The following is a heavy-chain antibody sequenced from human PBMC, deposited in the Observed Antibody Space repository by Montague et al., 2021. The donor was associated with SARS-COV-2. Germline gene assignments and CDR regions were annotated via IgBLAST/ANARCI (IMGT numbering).Heavy chain of an antibody. CDR1: GFTFSSYG. J-gene: IGHJ4*02. D-gene: IGHD6-13*01. CDR2: IWYDGSNK. Sequence: SLRLSCAASGFTFSSYGMHWVRQAPGKGLEWVAVIWYDGSNKYYAGSVKGRFTISRDNSKNTLYLQMNSLRAEDTAVYYCARGRQDSSSWYGSYFDYWGQGTLVTVSS. CDR3: ARGRQDSSSWYGSYFDY. V-gene: IGHV3-33*08.